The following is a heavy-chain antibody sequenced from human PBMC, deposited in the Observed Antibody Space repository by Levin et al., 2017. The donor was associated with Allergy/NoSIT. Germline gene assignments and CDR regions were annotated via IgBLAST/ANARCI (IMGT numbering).Heavy chain of an antibody. CDR1: GFTFSTYW. Sequence: PGGSLRLSCAASGFTFSTYWMSWVRQAPGKGLEWVANIKQDGSEKYYVDSVKGRFTISSDNAKNSVSLQMNSLRAEDTAVYYCAFVALDYGGTQADYWGQGALVTVSS. CDR3: AFVALDYGGTQADY. J-gene: IGHJ4*02. V-gene: IGHV3-7*01. CDR2: IKQDGSEK. D-gene: IGHD4-23*01.